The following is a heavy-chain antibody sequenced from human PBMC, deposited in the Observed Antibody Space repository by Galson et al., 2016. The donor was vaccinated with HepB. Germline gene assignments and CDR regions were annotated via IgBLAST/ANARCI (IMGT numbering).Heavy chain of an antibody. CDR2: IGRSGDST. CDR1: GFTFRNYG. V-gene: IGHV3-23*01. Sequence: SLRLSCAASGFTFRNYGMTWVRQAPGKGLEVVSSIGRSGDSTDYADSVKGRFTISRDNSKNTLYLQMNSLTADDTAIYYCVQGSTAPAVWGKGTTVTVSS. J-gene: IGHJ6*04. D-gene: IGHD2-2*01. CDR3: VQGSTAPAV.